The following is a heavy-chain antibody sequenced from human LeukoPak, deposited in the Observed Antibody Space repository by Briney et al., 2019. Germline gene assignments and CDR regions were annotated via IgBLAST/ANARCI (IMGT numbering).Heavy chain of an antibody. CDR2: IKQDGSEK. V-gene: IGHV3-7*01. Sequence: GRSLRLSCAASGFIFSSYWMSWVSQAPRKGLEWVANIKQDGSEKYYVESVKGLFNISRDNAKNSLYLQMISLRAEDTAVYYCARVGGRYSPLGYWGQGTLVTVSS. D-gene: IGHD3-16*02. CDR1: GFIFSSYW. J-gene: IGHJ4*02. CDR3: ARVGGRYSPLGY.